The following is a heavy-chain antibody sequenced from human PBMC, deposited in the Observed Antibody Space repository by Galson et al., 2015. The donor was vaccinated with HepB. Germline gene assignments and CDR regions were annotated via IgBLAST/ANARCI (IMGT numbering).Heavy chain of an antibody. J-gene: IGHJ1*01. CDR3: AKVYCISTSCYRGFQH. CDR2: ISYDGSNK. V-gene: IGHV3-30*18. D-gene: IGHD2-2*02. CDR1: GFTFSSYG. Sequence: SLRLSCAASGFTFSSYGMHWVRQAPGKGLEWVAVISYDGSNKYYADSVKGRFTISRDNSKNTLYLEMNSLRAEDTAVYYCAKVYCISTSCYRGFQHLGQGTLVTVSS.